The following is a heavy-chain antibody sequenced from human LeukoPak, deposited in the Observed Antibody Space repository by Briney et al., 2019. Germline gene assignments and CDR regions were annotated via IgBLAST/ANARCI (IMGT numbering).Heavy chain of an antibody. CDR1: GYTFTSYY. J-gene: IGHJ5*02. CDR3: ARVGYDILTGRRGGYNWFDP. Sequence: ASVKVSCKASGYTFTSYYMHWVRQAPGQGLEWMGIINPSGGNTGYAQKFQGRVTITRNTSISTAYMELSSLRSEDTAVYYCARVGYDILTGRRGGYNWFDPWGQGTLVTVSS. D-gene: IGHD3-9*01. CDR2: INPSGGNT. V-gene: IGHV1-46*01.